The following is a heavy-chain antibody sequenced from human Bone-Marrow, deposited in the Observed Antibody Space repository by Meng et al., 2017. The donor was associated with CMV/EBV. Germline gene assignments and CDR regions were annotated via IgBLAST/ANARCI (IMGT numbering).Heavy chain of an antibody. CDR2: IRYDGSNK. CDR1: GFTFSSYG. D-gene: IGHD2-2*01. J-gene: IGHJ6*02. V-gene: IGHV3-30*02. Sequence: GGSLRLSCAASGFTFSSYGMHWVRQAPGKGLEWVAFIRYDGSNKYYADSVKGRFTISRDNSKNTLYLQMNSLRAEDTPVYYCAKDQVVVPAAAYYYYYGMDVWGQGTTVTVSS. CDR3: AKDQVVVPAAAYYYYYGMDV.